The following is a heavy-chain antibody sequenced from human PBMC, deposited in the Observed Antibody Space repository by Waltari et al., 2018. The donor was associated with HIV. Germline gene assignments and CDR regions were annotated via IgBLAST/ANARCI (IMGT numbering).Heavy chain of an antibody. Sequence: EVQLVQSGAEVKKPGESLKISCKGSGYSFPSYWIGWVRLMRGKGLEWMGIIYPGDSDTRYSPSFQGQVTISADKSISTAYLQWSSLKASDTAMYYCARHRGGYYDSSGPFDYWGQGTLVTVSS. CDR2: IYPGDSDT. D-gene: IGHD3-22*01. V-gene: IGHV5-51*01. J-gene: IGHJ4*02. CDR3: ARHRGGYYDSSGPFDY. CDR1: GYSFPSYW.